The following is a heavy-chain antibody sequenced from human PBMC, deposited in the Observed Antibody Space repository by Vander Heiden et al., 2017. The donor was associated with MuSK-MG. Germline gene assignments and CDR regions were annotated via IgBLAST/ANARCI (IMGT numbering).Heavy chain of an antibody. CDR2: ISSSGSTI. D-gene: IGHD3-22*01. Sequence: EVQLVETGGGLVQPGGSLRLSCAASRFTFSRYDMNWVRQAPGKGLEWVSYISSSGSTIYYADAVKGRLTISRDNAKNSLYLQMNSLRAEDTAVYYCARDNYYYDSSGYYYNYFDYWGQGTLVTVSS. J-gene: IGHJ4*02. CDR1: RFTFSRYD. CDR3: ARDNYYYDSSGYYYNYFDY. V-gene: IGHV3-48*03.